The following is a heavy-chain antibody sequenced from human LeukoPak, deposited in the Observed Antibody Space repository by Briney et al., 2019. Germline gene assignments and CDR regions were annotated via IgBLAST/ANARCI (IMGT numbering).Heavy chain of an antibody. J-gene: IGHJ6*02. CDR2: ISISGSTI. CDR3: ALGTINKDYYFGMDV. Sequence: GGSLRLSCAASGFTFSDYYMTWLRQAPGKGLEWLSYISISGSTIFYAASVKGRFPVSRDNAKRSRYLQIESLRDDDTAVYHCALGTINKDYYFGMDVWGQGTTVTVSS. D-gene: IGHD2-8*01. CDR1: GFTFSDYY. V-gene: IGHV3-11*01.